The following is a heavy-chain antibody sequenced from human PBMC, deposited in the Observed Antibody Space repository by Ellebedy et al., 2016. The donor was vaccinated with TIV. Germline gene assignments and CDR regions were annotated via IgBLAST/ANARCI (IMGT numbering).Heavy chain of an antibody. D-gene: IGHD2-21*02. V-gene: IGHV3-43*01. CDR3: ATEPTARGYFDY. J-gene: IGHJ4*02. CDR2: ISWDGGDR. Sequence: PGGSLRLSCSASGLTFDDYTIHWVRQAPGKGLEWVSLISWDGGDRYYAASVKGRFTISRDNSKNSLYVQMNGLTTEDTGFYYCATEPTARGYFDYWGQGTLVTVSS. CDR1: GLTFDDYT.